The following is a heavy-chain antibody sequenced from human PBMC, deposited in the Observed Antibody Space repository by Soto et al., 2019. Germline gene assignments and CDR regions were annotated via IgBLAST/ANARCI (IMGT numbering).Heavy chain of an antibody. CDR1: GYTFTSCY. V-gene: IGHV1-46*01. Sequence: GASVKVSCKASGYTFTSCYMHCVRQAPGQGLEWMGIINPSGGSTSYAQKFQGRVTMTRDTSTSTVYMELSSLRSEDTAVYYCARQHPLNMHAWYIWGQGTLVTVSS. CDR2: INPSGGST. D-gene: IGHD6-13*01. CDR3: ARQHPLNMHAWYI. J-gene: IGHJ4*02.